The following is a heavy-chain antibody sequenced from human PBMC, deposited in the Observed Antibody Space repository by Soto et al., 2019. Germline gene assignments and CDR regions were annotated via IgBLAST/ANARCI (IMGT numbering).Heavy chain of an antibody. CDR3: AKCSQFWSRSSLDY. CDR2: ISGSGGST. Sequence: GGSLRLSCAASGFTFDTYAMGWVRQAPGKGLEWVSGISGSGGSTYHADSVKGRFTISRDNSKNTLYVQMNSLRAEDTAVYYCAKCSQFWSRSSLDYWGQGTLVTVSS. J-gene: IGHJ4*02. CDR1: GFTFDTYA. V-gene: IGHV3-23*01. D-gene: IGHD3-3*01.